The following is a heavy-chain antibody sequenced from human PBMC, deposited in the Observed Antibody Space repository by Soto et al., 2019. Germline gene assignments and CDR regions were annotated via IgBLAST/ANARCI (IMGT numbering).Heavy chain of an antibody. Sequence: PSETLSLTCTVSGGSISSSSYYWVWIRQPPGKGLEWIGSIYYSGSTYYNPSLKSRVTISVDTSKNQFSLKLSSVTAADTAVYYCARLLRVRAFDIWGQGTMVTVSS. CDR1: GGSISSSSYY. CDR3: ARLLRVRAFDI. J-gene: IGHJ3*02. D-gene: IGHD4-17*01. CDR2: IYYSGST. V-gene: IGHV4-39*01.